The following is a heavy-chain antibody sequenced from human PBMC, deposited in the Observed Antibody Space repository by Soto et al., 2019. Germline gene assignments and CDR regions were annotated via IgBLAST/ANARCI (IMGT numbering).Heavy chain of an antibody. J-gene: IGHJ4*02. D-gene: IGHD3-3*01. CDR1: GFTFSSYS. CDR3: ARDYDFWSGYARDFDY. V-gene: IGHV3-21*01. CDR2: ISSSSSYI. Sequence: PGGSLRLSCAASGFTFSSYSMNWVRQAPGKGLEWVSSISSSSSYIYYADSVKGRFTISRDNAKNSLYLQMNSLRAEDTAVYYCARDYDFWSGYARDFDYWGQGTLVTVSS.